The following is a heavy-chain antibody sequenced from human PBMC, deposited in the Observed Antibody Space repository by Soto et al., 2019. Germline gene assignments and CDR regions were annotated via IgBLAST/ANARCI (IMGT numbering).Heavy chain of an antibody. Sequence: SLRLYCAASGVTFSNYYMSWIRQAPGKGLEWVSDISSSFLTSHYAESVKGRFTISRDNAKNSLFLQMNSLSAEDTAIYYCARVSATGWHVNGRDYFDCWGQGARVTVS. J-gene: IGHJ4*02. V-gene: IGHV3-11*01. CDR3: ARVSATGWHVNGRDYFDC. CDR1: GVTFSNYY. D-gene: IGHD6-19*01. CDR2: ISSSFLTS.